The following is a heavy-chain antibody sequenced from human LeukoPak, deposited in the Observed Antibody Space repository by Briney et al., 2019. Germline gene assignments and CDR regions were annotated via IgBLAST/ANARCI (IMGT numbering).Heavy chain of an antibody. CDR2: ISSSSSYI. CDR1: GFTFSRYW. J-gene: IGHJ4*02. D-gene: IGHD3-16*01. CDR3: AKDYLGFYDN. V-gene: IGHV3-21*04. Sequence: KPGGSLRLSCAASGFTFSRYWMSWVRQAPGKGLEWVSSISSSSSYIYYADSVKGRFTISRDNAKNSLYLQMNSLRAEDTAVYYCAKDYLGFYDNWGQGTLVTVSS.